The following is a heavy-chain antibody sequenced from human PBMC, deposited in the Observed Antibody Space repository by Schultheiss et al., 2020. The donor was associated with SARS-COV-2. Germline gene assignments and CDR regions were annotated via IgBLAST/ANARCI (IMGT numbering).Heavy chain of an antibody. CDR3: ARDRYGDYSSFDY. V-gene: IGHV4-59*01. CDR2: IYYSGST. CDR1: GGSISSYY. D-gene: IGHD4-17*01. Sequence: SETLSLTCTVSGGSISSYYWSWIRQPPGKGLEWIGYIYYSGSTNYNPSLKSRVTISVDTSKNQFSLKLSSVTAADTAVYYCARDRYGDYSSFDYWGQGTLVTVSS. J-gene: IGHJ4*02.